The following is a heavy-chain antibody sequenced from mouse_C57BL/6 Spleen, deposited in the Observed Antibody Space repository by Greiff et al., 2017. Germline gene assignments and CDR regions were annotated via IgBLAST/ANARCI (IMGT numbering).Heavy chain of an antibody. CDR2: ISSGGDYI. CDR1: GFTFSSYA. D-gene: IGHD2-4*01. Sequence: EVNVVESGEGLVKPGGSLKLSCAASGFTFSSYAMSWVRQTPEKRLEWVAYISSGGDYIYYADTVKGRFTISIDNARNTLYLQMSRLKSEDTALYYGRRGRGVDYVGGAWLDYWGQGTLVTVSA. V-gene: IGHV5-9-1*02. J-gene: IGHJ3*01. CDR3: RRGRGVDYVGGAWLDY.